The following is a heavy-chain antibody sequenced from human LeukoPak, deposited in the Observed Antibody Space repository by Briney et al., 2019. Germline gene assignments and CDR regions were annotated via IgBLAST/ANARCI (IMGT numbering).Heavy chain of an antibody. V-gene: IGHV4-34*01. Sequence: NPSETLSLTCAVYGGSFSGYYWSWIRQPPGKGLEWIGEINHSGSTNYNPSLKSRVTISVDTSKNQFSLKLSSVTAADTAVYYCALRSSGYYLTLDYWGQGTLVTVSS. CDR2: INHSGST. D-gene: IGHD3-22*01. CDR1: GGSFSGYY. J-gene: IGHJ4*02. CDR3: ALRSSGYYLTLDY.